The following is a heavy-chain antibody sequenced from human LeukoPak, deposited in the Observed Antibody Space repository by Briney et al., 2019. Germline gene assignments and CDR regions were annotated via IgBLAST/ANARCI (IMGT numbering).Heavy chain of an antibody. CDR3: ARAPVGGFDQLLLSVDY. V-gene: IGHV3-21*01. D-gene: IGHD2-2*01. CDR1: GFTFSSYS. J-gene: IGHJ4*02. CDR2: ISSSSSYI. Sequence: GGSLRLSCAASGFTFSSYSMNWVRQAPGKGLEWVSSISSSSSYIYYADSVKGRFTISRDNAKNSLYLQMNSLRAEDTAVYYCARAPVGGFDQLLLSVDYWGQGTLVTVSS.